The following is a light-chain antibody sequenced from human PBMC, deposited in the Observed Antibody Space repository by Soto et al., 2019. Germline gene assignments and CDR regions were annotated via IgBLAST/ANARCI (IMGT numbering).Light chain of an antibody. J-gene: IGKJ2*01. Sequence: EIVLTQSPATLSLSPGERATLSCRASQSVSSYLAWYQQKPGQAPRLLIYDASNRASGIPARFSGSGSGTDFTLPISSLEPEDFAVYYCQQRSNWPWTFGQGTKLEIK. CDR1: QSVSSY. CDR3: QQRSNWPWT. V-gene: IGKV3-11*01. CDR2: DAS.